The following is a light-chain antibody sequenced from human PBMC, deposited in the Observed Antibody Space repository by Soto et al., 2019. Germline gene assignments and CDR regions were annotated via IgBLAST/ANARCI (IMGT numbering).Light chain of an antibody. CDR2: GAS. CDR1: QSVSSN. CDR3: QQYNNGPRT. V-gene: IGKV3-15*01. Sequence: EIVMTQSPGTLSVSPGERATLSCRASQSVSSNLAWYQQKPGQAPRLLIYGASTRATGIPARFSGSRSGTEFTPTISSLQSEDFAVYYCQQYNNGPRTFGQGTKGEIK. J-gene: IGKJ1*01.